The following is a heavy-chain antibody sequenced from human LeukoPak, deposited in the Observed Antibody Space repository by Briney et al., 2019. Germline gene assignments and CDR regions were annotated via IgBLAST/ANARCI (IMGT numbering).Heavy chain of an antibody. Sequence: GESLKISCRFSGYSFTNYWIGWVRQMPGKGLEWMGIIYPGDSDTRYSPSFQGQVTISADKSISTAYLQWGSLKASDTAMYYCARQTPSTYYGSGSYYNGMDVWGQGTTVTVSS. J-gene: IGHJ6*02. CDR2: IYPGDSDT. CDR3: ARQTPSTYYGSGSYYNGMDV. CDR1: GYSFTNYW. D-gene: IGHD3-10*01. V-gene: IGHV5-51*01.